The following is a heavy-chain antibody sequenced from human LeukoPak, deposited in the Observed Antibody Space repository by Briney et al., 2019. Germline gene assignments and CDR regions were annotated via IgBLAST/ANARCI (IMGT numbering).Heavy chain of an antibody. Sequence: SETLSLTCTVSGDSISGYYWSWLRQPAGKGLEWIGRIHTSGSTNYNPSLKSRVTMSVDTSKNQFSLNLSSLTAADTAVYYCARGGRYSYASFDYWGQGTLVTVSS. J-gene: IGHJ4*02. CDR3: ARGGRYSYASFDY. D-gene: IGHD3-16*01. V-gene: IGHV4-4*07. CDR2: IHTSGST. CDR1: GDSISGYY.